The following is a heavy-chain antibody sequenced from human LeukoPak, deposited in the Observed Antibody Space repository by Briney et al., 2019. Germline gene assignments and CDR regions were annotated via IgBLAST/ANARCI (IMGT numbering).Heavy chain of an antibody. CDR3: AAQQQLVPYYFDY. Sequence: SETLSLTCTVSGGSISSYYWSWIRQPPGKGLEWIGYIYYSGSTNYNPSLKSRVTISVDTSKNQFSLKLSSVTAADTAVYYCAAQQQLVPYYFDYWGQGTLVTVSS. CDR1: GGSISSYY. V-gene: IGHV4-59*08. J-gene: IGHJ4*02. D-gene: IGHD6-13*01. CDR2: IYYSGST.